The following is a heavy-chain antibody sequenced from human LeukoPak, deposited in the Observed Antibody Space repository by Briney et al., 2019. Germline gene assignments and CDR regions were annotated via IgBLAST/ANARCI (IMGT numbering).Heavy chain of an antibody. J-gene: IGHJ4*02. V-gene: IGHV1-69*06. Sequence: GASVKVSCKASGGTFSSYAISWVRQAPGQGLEWMGGIIPIFGTANYAQKFQGRVTITADKSTSTAYMELSSLRSEDTAVYYCASLGYDSSGYLTAYYFDYWGQGTLVTVSS. CDR3: ASLGYDSSGYLTAYYFDY. CDR2: IIPIFGTA. D-gene: IGHD3-22*01. CDR1: GGTFSSYA.